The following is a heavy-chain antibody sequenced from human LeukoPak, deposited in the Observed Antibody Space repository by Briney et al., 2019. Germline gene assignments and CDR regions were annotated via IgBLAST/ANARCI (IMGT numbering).Heavy chain of an antibody. Sequence: GGSLRLSCASSGFTFRRYDMNWVRQAPGKGLEWVSFISSSMISIHYADSVRGRFTISRDDAQNSLYLQMNSLRAEDTAVYYCAKNTWKSSDSGRGRMDVWGQGTTVTVSS. CDR3: AKNTWKSSDSGRGRMDV. J-gene: IGHJ6*02. D-gene: IGHD3-10*01. CDR1: GFTFRRYD. V-gene: IGHV3-21*01. CDR2: ISSSMISI.